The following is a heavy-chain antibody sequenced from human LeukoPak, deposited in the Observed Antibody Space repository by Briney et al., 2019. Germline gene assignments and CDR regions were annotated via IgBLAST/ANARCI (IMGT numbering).Heavy chain of an antibody. CDR2: ISVTVDRT. Sequence: GGSVRLSCAASGFTFSSYGMHWVRQAGGKGMEWVSAISVTVDRTYYAASVTGRFAIPRDNAKASLYLKMKSPRPEDTAGYYCAKAQRSTLPQYSNYFDYWGQGTLVTLSS. J-gene: IGHJ4*02. CDR3: AKAQRSTLPQYSNYFDY. CDR1: GFTFSSYG. D-gene: IGHD5-18*01. V-gene: IGHV3-23*01.